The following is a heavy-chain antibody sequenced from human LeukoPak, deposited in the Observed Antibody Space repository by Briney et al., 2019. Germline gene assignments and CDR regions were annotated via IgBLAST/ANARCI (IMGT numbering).Heavy chain of an antibody. V-gene: IGHV1-18*01. CDR3: ASSGSGSPYYYYYYMDV. CDR2: ISAYNGNT. Sequence: ASVKVSCEASGYTFTSYGISWVRQAPGQGLEWMGWISAYNGNTNYAQKLQGRVTMTTDTSTSTAYMELRSLRSDDTAVYYCASSGSGSPYYYYYYMDVWGKGTTVTVSS. CDR1: GYTFTSYG. D-gene: IGHD1-26*01. J-gene: IGHJ6*03.